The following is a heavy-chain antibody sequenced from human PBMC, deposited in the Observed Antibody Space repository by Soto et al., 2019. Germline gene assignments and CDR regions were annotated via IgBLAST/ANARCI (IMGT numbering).Heavy chain of an antibody. Sequence: QVQLVQSGAEVKKPGASVKVSCKASGYTFTSYGISWVRQAPGQGLEWMGWISAYNGNTNYAQKLQGRVTMTTDPSTSTAYMELRSLRSDDTAVYYCARVRHYGSGSYFEGGYGMDVWGQGTTVTVSS. CDR1: GYTFTSYG. CDR2: ISAYNGNT. D-gene: IGHD3-10*01. V-gene: IGHV1-18*01. CDR3: ARVRHYGSGSYFEGGYGMDV. J-gene: IGHJ6*02.